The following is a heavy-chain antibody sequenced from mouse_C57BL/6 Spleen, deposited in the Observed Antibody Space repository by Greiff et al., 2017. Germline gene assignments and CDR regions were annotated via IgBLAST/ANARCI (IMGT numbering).Heavy chain of an antibody. D-gene: IGHD1-1*01. Sequence: QVQLQPPGTELVKPGASVKLSCKASGYTFTSYWMHWVKQRPGQGLEWIGNINPSNGGTNYNEKFKSKATLTVDKSSSTAYMQLSSLTSEDSAVYYCARSNYYGAWFAYWGQGTLVTVSA. CDR1: GYTFTSYW. J-gene: IGHJ3*01. CDR3: ARSNYYGAWFAY. CDR2: INPSNGGT. V-gene: IGHV1-53*01.